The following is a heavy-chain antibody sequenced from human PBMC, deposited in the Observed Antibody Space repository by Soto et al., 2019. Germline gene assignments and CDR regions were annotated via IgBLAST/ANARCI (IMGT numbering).Heavy chain of an antibody. J-gene: IGHJ6*02. CDR1: GVRFSSYW. CDR2: INPDGSDK. Sequence: GGPVRLSCAASGVRFSSYWMTWLRQAPGKGLEWVANINPDGSDKFYMDSVKGRFTISRDNSKNTLYLQINSLRDEDTAVYYCARGDREDIAVVVGVRPGEYGVEVWGQGTPVTVSS. D-gene: IGHD2-15*01. V-gene: IGHV3-7*01. CDR3: ARGDREDIAVVVGVRPGEYGVEV.